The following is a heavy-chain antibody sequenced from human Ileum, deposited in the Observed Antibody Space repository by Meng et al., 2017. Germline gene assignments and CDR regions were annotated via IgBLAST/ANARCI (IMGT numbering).Heavy chain of an antibody. CDR1: GYTFTSYD. CDR2: MNPSSGNT. Sequence: ASVKVSCKASGYTFTSYDINWVRQATGQGLEWMGWMNPSSGNTGYAQKFQGRVTMTRNTSISTAYMELSSLRSEDTAVYYCARQPASSSGWYEGDDYWGQGTLVTVSS. D-gene: IGHD6-19*01. CDR3: ARQPASSSGWYEGDDY. J-gene: IGHJ4*02. V-gene: IGHV1-8*01.